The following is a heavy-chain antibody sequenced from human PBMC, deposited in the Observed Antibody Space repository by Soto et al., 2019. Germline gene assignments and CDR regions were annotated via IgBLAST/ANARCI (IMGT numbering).Heavy chain of an antibody. J-gene: IGHJ5*02. Sequence: GESLKISCKGSAYRFTSYWISWVRPMPGKGLEWMGRIDPSDSYTNYSPSFQGHVTISADKSISTAYLQWSSLKASDTAMYYCARLDYYDSSGYYHWFDPWGQGTLVTVSS. D-gene: IGHD3-22*01. CDR3: ARLDYYDSSGYYHWFDP. V-gene: IGHV5-10-1*01. CDR2: IDPSDSYT. CDR1: AYRFTSYW.